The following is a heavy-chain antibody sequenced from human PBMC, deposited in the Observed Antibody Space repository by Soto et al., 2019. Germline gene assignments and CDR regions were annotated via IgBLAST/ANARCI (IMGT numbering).Heavy chain of an antibody. V-gene: IGHV3-21*01. D-gene: IGHD1-1*01. CDR3: VRGDDRVD. Sequence: GGSLRLSCVGSGFIFSSFTMTWVRQAPGMGLQYLASISKSSCLIYYADSVRGRFIISRDNSKDSVFLQMYSLRAEDTAMYYCVRGDDRVDWGQGTLVTGS. CDR2: ISKSSCLI. J-gene: IGHJ4*02. CDR1: GFIFSSFT.